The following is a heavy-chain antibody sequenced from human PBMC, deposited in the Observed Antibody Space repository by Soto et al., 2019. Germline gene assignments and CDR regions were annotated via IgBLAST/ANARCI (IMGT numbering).Heavy chain of an antibody. CDR1: GYSFTSYW. D-gene: IGHD3-16*02. Sequence: TGESLKISCKGSGYSFTSYWISWVRQMPGKGLEWMGRIDPSDSYTNYSPSFQGHVTISADKSISTAYLQWSSLKASDTAMYYYARLLLSRVDFDPWGQGTLVTVSS. J-gene: IGHJ5*02. V-gene: IGHV5-10-1*01. CDR3: ARLLLSRVDFDP. CDR2: IDPSDSYT.